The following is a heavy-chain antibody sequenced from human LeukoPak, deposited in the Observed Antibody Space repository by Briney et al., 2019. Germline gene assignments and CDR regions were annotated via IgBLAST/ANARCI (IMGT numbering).Heavy chain of an antibody. CDR2: MNPNSGNT. CDR3: ARQENRYHLLTGYYPGSVDY. Sequence: GASVKVSCKASGYTFTSYDINWVRQATGQGLEWMGWMNPNSGNTDYAQKFQGRVTITRNTSISTAYMELSSLRSEDTAVYYCARQENRYHLLTGYYPGSVDYWGQGTLVTVSS. V-gene: IGHV1-8*03. D-gene: IGHD3-9*01. CDR1: GYTFTSYD. J-gene: IGHJ4*02.